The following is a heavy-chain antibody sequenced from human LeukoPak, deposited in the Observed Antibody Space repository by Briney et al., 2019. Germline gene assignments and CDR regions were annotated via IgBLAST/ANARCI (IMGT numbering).Heavy chain of an antibody. CDR2: INHSGST. V-gene: IGHV4-34*01. CDR1: VGSFSGHY. J-gene: IGHJ4*02. CDR3: ARGRPVFDY. Sequence: SETLSLTCAVYVGSFSGHYWSWIRQPPGKGLEWIGGINHSGSTNYNPSLKSRVTISVDTSKNQFSLNLSSVTAADTAVYYCARGRPVFDYWGQGTLVTVSS.